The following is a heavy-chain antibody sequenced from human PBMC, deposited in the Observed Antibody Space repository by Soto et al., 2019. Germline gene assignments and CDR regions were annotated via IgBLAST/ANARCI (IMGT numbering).Heavy chain of an antibody. CDR3: ARGDDILTGYYWGPYYYYMDV. CDR1: GYTFTSYA. CDR2: INAGNGNT. J-gene: IGHJ6*03. V-gene: IGHV1-3*01. Sequence: ASVKVSCKASGYTFTSYAMHWVRQAPGQRLEWMGWINAGNGNTKYSQKFQGRVTITRDTSASTAYMELSSLRSEGTAVYYCARGDDILTGYYWGPYYYYMDVWGKGTTVTVSS. D-gene: IGHD3-9*01.